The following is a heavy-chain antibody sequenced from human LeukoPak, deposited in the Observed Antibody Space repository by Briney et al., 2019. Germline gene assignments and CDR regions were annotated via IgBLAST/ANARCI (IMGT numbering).Heavy chain of an antibody. CDR1: GGSISSYY. J-gene: IGHJ4*02. D-gene: IGHD3-22*01. Sequence: SETLSLTCTVSGGSISSYYWSWIRQPPGKGLEWIGYIYYSGITNYNPSLKSRVTISVDTSKNQFSLKLSSVSASDTAVYYCARQTYYYDSSGYHYYFDYWGQGPWSPSPQ. CDR3: ARQTYYYDSSGYHYYFDY. V-gene: IGHV4-59*08. CDR2: IYYSGIT.